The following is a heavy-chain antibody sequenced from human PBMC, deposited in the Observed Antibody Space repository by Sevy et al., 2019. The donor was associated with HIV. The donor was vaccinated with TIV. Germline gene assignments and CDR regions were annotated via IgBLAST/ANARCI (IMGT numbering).Heavy chain of an antibody. CDR2: INTDGKII. CDR3: ARGSRGTFGS. D-gene: IGHD1-26*01. J-gene: IGHJ4*02. CDR1: GFTCTSDY. V-gene: IGHV3-74*01. Sequence: GGSLRLSCAASGFTCTSDYMHWVRQPPGKGLVWVSHINTDGKIIRYADSVKGRFTTSRDNAKNTLYLQMNSLRAEDTAVYYCARGSRGTFGSWGQGTLVTVSS.